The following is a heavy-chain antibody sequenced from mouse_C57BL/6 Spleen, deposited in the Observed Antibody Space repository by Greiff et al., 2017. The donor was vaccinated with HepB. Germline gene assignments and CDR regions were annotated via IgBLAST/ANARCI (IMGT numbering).Heavy chain of an antibody. J-gene: IGHJ3*01. CDR3: AGGYDGFFAY. CDR2: IYPGDGDT. Sequence: QVQLKQSGPELVKPGASVKISCKASGYAFSSSWMNWVKQRPGKGLEWIGRIYPGDGDTNYNGKFKGKATLTADKSSSTAYMQLSSLTSEDSAVYFCAGGYDGFFAYWGQGTLVTVSA. V-gene: IGHV1-82*01. CDR1: GYAFSSSW. D-gene: IGHD2-14*01.